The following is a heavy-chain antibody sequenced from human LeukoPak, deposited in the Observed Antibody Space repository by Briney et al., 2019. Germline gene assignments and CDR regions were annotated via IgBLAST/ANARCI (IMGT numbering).Heavy chain of an antibody. CDR1: GYTFTGYY. CDR2: INPNSGGT. V-gene: IGHV1-2*02. D-gene: IGHD3-22*01. Sequence: RASVKVSCKASGYTFTGYYMHWVRQAPGQGLEWMGWINPNSGGTNYAQKFQGRVTMTRDTSISTAYMELSRLRSDDTAVYYCARQGHDSSGYYYGPLDYWGQGTLVTVSS. CDR3: ARQGHDSSGYYYGPLDY. J-gene: IGHJ4*02.